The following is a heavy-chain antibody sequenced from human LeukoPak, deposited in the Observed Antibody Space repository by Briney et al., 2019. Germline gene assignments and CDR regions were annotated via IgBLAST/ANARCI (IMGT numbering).Heavy chain of an antibody. CDR1: GYSFTSYW. Sequence: GESRRISCKGSGYSFTSYWISWVRQMPGKGLEWMGRIDPSDSYTNYSPSFQGHVTISADKSISTAYLQWSSLKASDTAMYYCARRYCSGGSCYSSFDYWGQGTLVTVSS. D-gene: IGHD2-15*01. CDR2: IDPSDSYT. CDR3: ARRYCSGGSCYSSFDY. J-gene: IGHJ4*02. V-gene: IGHV5-10-1*01.